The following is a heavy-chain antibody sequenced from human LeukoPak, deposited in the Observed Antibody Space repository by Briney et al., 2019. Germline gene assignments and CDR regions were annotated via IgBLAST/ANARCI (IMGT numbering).Heavy chain of an antibody. Sequence: SETLSLTCAVYGGSFSGYYWSWIRQPPGKGLEWIGEINHSGSTNYNPSLKSRVTISVDTSKNQFSLKLSSVTAADTAVYYCARTNLEWQNAFDIWGQGTMVTVSS. D-gene: IGHD3-3*01. J-gene: IGHJ3*02. CDR2: INHSGST. V-gene: IGHV4-34*01. CDR3: ARTNLEWQNAFDI. CDR1: GGSFSGYY.